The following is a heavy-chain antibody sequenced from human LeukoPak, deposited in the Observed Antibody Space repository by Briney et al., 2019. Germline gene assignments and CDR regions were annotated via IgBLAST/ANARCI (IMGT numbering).Heavy chain of an antibody. J-gene: IGHJ4*02. CDR2: ISSSSSTI. V-gene: IGHV3-48*01. Sequence: PGGSLRLSCAASRFTFSSYNMNWVRQAPGKGLEWVSYISSSSSTIYYADSVEGRFTISRDNAKNSLYLQMNSLRAEDTAVYYCARMWGSYFDYWGQGTLVTVSS. D-gene: IGHD3-16*01. CDR3: ARMWGSYFDY. CDR1: RFTFSSYN.